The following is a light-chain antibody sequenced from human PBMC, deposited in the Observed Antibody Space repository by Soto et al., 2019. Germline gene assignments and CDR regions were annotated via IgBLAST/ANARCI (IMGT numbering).Light chain of an antibody. CDR1: QSISGW. CDR3: QQYNSYST. Sequence: DIQMTQSPSTLSASVGDGVTIICRASQSISGWLAWYQQKPGKAPKLLIYKASSLESGVPSRFSGSGSGTEFTLTISSLQPDDFATYYCQQYNSYSTFGQGTKVEI. V-gene: IGKV1-5*03. J-gene: IGKJ1*01. CDR2: KAS.